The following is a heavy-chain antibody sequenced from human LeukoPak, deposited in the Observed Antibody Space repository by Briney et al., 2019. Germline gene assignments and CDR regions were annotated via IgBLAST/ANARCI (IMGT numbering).Heavy chain of an antibody. V-gene: IGHV1-46*01. CDR3: ARAIAPWNYGDY. D-gene: IGHD1-7*01. CDR2: INPSGGST. CDR1: GYTFTSYY. J-gene: IGHJ4*02. Sequence: ASVKVSCKASGYTFTSYYMHWVRQAPGQGLEWMGMINPSGGSTSYAQKFQGRVTMTRDTSTSTVYMELSSLRSEDTAVYYCARAIAPWNYGDYWGQGTLVTVSS.